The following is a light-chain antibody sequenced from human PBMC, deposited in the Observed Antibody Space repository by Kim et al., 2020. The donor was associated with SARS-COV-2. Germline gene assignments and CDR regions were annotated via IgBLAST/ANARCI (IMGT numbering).Light chain of an antibody. V-gene: IGLV2-18*02. J-gene: IGLJ3*02. CDR1: SSDIGNYHR. CDR3: SSYTSSSTWV. Sequence: GQSVTISCTGTSSDIGNYHRVSWYQQPPGTAPKLLIYEVNYRPSGVPDRFSGSKSGNTASLTISGLQAEDEAEYYCSSYTSSSTWVFGGGTQLTVL. CDR2: EVN.